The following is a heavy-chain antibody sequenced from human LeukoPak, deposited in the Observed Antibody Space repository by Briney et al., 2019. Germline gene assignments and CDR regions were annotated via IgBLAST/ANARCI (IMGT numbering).Heavy chain of an antibody. J-gene: IGHJ3*01. CDR2: ISWNSGNI. V-gene: IGHV3-9*01. CDR3: ARASGPGAFDV. Sequence: GRSLRLSCAASGFTFDDYAMHWVRQAPGKGLEWVSGISWNSGNIGYADSVKGRSTISRDNAENSLYLQMNSLRAEDTAAYYCARASGPGAFDVWGQGTMVTVSS. CDR1: GFTFDDYA.